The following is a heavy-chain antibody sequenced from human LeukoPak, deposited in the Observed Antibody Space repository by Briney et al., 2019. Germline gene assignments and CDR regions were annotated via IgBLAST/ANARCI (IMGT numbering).Heavy chain of an antibody. V-gene: IGHV1-69*05. Sequence: ASVKVSCKASGGTFSSYAISWVRQAPGQGLEWMGGIIPIFGTANYAQKFQGRVSITTDESTSTAYMELSSLRSEDTAMYYCARGYCSGGSCYSVENWFDPWGQGTLVTVSS. CDR2: IIPIFGTA. CDR1: GGTFSSYA. D-gene: IGHD2-15*01. J-gene: IGHJ5*02. CDR3: ARGYCSGGSCYSVENWFDP.